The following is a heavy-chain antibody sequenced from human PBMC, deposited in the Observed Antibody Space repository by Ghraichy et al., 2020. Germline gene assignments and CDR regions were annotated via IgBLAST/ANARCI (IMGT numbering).Heavy chain of an antibody. CDR2: IYHSGST. V-gene: IGHV4-30-2*06. CDR1: GGSFSSDGYS. Sequence: SETLSLTCAVSGGSFSSDGYSWSWIRQSPGKGLEWIGDIYHSGSTYYNPSLKSRVTISVERSKNQFSLKLSSVTAADTAIYYCARDYYYYGMDVWGQGTTVTVSS. CDR3: ARDYYYYGMDV. J-gene: IGHJ6*02.